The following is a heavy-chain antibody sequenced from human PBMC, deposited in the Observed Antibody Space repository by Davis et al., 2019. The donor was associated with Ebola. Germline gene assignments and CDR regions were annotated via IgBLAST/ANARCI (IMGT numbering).Heavy chain of an antibody. J-gene: IGHJ6*02. D-gene: IGHD5-24*01. Sequence: AASVKVSCKASGYTFTSYAMHWVRQAPGQRLEWMGWINAGNGNTKYSQKFQGRVTITRDTSASTAYMELSSLRSEDTAVYYCARGMAAEYYYYGMDVWGQGTTATVSS. CDR3: ARGMAAEYYYYGMDV. CDR1: GYTFTSYA. V-gene: IGHV1-3*01. CDR2: INAGNGNT.